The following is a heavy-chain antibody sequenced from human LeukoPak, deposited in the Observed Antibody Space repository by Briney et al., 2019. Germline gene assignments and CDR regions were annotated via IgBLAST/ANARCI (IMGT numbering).Heavy chain of an antibody. V-gene: IGHV3-21*04. CDR1: GFAFNTYS. CDR3: AKRAAAGTYYYYMDV. Sequence: GESLRLSCAASGFAFNTYSMNWVRQAPGKGLEWVSFIFSSSTYIYYTDSVKGRFTISRDNSKNTLYLQMNSLRAEDTAVYYCAKRAAAGTYYYYMDVWGKGTTVTVSS. CDR2: IFSSSTYI. J-gene: IGHJ6*03. D-gene: IGHD6-13*01.